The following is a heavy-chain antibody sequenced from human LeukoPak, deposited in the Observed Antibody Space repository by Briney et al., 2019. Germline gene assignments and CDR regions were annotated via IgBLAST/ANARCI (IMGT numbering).Heavy chain of an antibody. D-gene: IGHD6-19*01. CDR2: INPNSGGT. Sequence: ASVKVSCKASGYTFTGYYMHWVRQAPGQGLEWMGWINPNSGGTNYAQKFQGRVTMTRDTPISTAYMELSRLRSDDTAVYYCARRGIAVAGLDYWGQGTLVTVSS. CDR1: GYTFTGYY. J-gene: IGHJ4*02. V-gene: IGHV1-2*02. CDR3: ARRGIAVAGLDY.